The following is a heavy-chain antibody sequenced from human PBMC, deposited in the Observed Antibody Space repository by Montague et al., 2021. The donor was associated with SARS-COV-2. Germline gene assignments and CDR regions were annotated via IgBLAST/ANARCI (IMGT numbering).Heavy chain of an antibody. CDR1: GGSFSDYN. Sequence: SETLSLTCAVYGGSFSDYNWSWIRQPPGKGLEWIGEINHSGSTNYNPSLKSRVTMSVDKFNNQVSLQLKYLIAADTAVYFCMRAGGYVNRPPVWGQGALVIVSS. D-gene: IGHD6-19*01. CDR3: MRAGGYVNRPPV. V-gene: IGHV4-34*01. J-gene: IGHJ4*02. CDR2: INHSGST.